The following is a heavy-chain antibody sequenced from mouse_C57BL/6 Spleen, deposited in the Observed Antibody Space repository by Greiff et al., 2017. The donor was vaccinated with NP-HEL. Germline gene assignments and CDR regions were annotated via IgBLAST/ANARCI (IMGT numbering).Heavy chain of an antibody. Sequence: VQLKESGAELVRPGASVKLSCTASGFNIKDDYMHWVKQRPEQGLEWIGWIDPENGDTEYASKFQGKATITADTSSNTAYLQLSSLTSEDTAVYYCTYSKEGYFDYWGQGTTLTVSS. D-gene: IGHD2-5*01. CDR2: IDPENGDT. V-gene: IGHV14-4*01. CDR1: GFNIKDDY. J-gene: IGHJ2*01. CDR3: TYSKEGYFDY.